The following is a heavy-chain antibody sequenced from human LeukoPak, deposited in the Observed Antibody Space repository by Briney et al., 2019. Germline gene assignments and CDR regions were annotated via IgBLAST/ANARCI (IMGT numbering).Heavy chain of an antibody. CDR2: IASSSTYI. Sequence: NAGGSLRLSCAASGFTFTNYGMNWVRQAPGKGLEWVSSIASSSTYIYYADSMEGRFTISRDNAKNSLYLQMHSLRVEDTAVYYCARFAAGGSYYYYMDVWGKGTTVTVSS. CDR3: ARFAAGGSYYYYMDV. J-gene: IGHJ6*03. D-gene: IGHD6-25*01. CDR1: GFTFTNYG. V-gene: IGHV3-21*01.